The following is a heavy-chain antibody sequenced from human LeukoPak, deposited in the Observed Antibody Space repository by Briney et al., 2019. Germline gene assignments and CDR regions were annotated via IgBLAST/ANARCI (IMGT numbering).Heavy chain of an antibody. V-gene: IGHV4-59*01. Sequence: SETLSLTCSVSGGSISSYHWSWIRQPPGKGLEWIGSIYYSGSTNYNPSLKSRVTISVDTSKNQFSLKLSSVTAADTAVYYCARFIAAGSERYFDYWGQGTLVTVSS. D-gene: IGHD6-13*01. CDR2: IYYSGST. J-gene: IGHJ4*02. CDR3: ARFIAAGSERYFDY. CDR1: GGSISSYH.